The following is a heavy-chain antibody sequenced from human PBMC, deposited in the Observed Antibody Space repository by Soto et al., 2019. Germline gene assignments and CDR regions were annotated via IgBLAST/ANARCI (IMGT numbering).Heavy chain of an antibody. D-gene: IGHD1-1*01. Sequence: SQTLSLTCVISWDRVSSNSAAWNWIRPSPSRGLEWLGMTYYRSKWYNDHAVSVKSRITINPDTSKNQFSLQLNSVTPEDTAVYYCARGRDDDFYNYYGMDVWGQGTTVTVSS. CDR2: TYYRSKWYN. J-gene: IGHJ6*02. CDR3: ARGRDDDFYNYYGMDV. CDR1: WDRVSSNSAA. V-gene: IGHV6-1*01.